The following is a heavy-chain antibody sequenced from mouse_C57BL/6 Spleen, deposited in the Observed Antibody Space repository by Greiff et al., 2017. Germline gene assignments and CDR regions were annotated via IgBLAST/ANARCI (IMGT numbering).Heavy chain of an antibody. D-gene: IGHD4-1*01. Sequence: EVQLQESGGGLVKPGGSLKLSCAASGFTFSDYGMHWVRQAPEKGLEWVAYISSGSSTIYYADTVKGRFTISRDNAKNTLFLQMTSLRSEDTAMYYCARGAGTWYFDVWGTGTTGTVSS. J-gene: IGHJ1*03. CDR3: ARGAGTWYFDV. CDR2: ISSGSSTI. V-gene: IGHV5-17*01. CDR1: GFTFSDYG.